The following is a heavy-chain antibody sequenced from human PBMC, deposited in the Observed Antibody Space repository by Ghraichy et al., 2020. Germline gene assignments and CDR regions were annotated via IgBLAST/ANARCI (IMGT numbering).Heavy chain of an antibody. Sequence: RGSLRLSCAASGFTFSDYYMSWIRQAPGKGLEWVSYISSSGSTIYYADSVKGRFTISRDNAKNSLYLQMNSLRAEDTAVYYCARDPIVVVPAADYWGQGTLVTVSS. D-gene: IGHD2-2*01. CDR1: GFTFSDYY. CDR2: ISSSGSTI. J-gene: IGHJ4*02. V-gene: IGHV3-11*04. CDR3: ARDPIVVVPAADY.